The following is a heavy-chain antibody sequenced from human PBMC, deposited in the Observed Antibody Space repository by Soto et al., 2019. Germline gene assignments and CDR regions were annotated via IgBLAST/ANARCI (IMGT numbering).Heavy chain of an antibody. J-gene: IGHJ6*02. CDR2: ISSDGSNK. Sequence: QVQLVESGGGVLQTGRSLRLSCEASGFTIHSFSMHWVRQAPGKGLEWVAVISSDGSNKDYADSVKGRFTISRDNSKNTLDLQLGSLRPEDTAVDYCARFSPSLQYCDYYGMDVWGQGTPVAVSS. CDR1: GFTIHSFS. V-gene: IGHV3-30*04. CDR3: ARFSPSLQYCDYYGMDV. D-gene: IGHD2-2*01.